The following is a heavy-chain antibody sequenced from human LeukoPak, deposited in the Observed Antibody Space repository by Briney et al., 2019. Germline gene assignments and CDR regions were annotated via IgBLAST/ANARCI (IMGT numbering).Heavy chain of an antibody. CDR2: MYHSGSS. V-gene: IGHV4-59*08. Sequence: PSATLSLTCTVSGGSIRSYCWSWIRQPPGKGLEWIGYMYHSGSSNYNPSLKSRVTIVVDTSKNRFSLNLSSVTAADTAVYYCARHIGSSWLDAFDIWGQGTMVTVSS. D-gene: IGHD6-13*01. CDR1: GGSIRSYC. CDR3: ARHIGSSWLDAFDI. J-gene: IGHJ3*02.